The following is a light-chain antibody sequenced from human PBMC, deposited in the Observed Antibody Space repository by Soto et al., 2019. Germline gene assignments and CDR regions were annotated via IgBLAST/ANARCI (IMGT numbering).Light chain of an antibody. Sequence: EIVLTQSPATLSLSPGERATLSCRASQSVSRFLDWYQQKPGQAPRLLIYDASNRATGIPARFSGGGSGTDFTLTISSLEPEDFAVYYCQQRSNWLTFGGGTKVDIK. CDR2: DAS. V-gene: IGKV3-11*01. CDR1: QSVSRF. CDR3: QQRSNWLT. J-gene: IGKJ4*01.